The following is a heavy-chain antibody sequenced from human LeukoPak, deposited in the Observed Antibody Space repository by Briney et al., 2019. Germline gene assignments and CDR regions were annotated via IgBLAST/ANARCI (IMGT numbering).Heavy chain of an antibody. CDR1: GFTFSSYE. J-gene: IGHJ3*02. Sequence: GGSLRLSCAASGFTFSSYEMNWVRQAPGKGLEWVSYISSSGSTIYYADSVKGRFTISRDNAKNSLYLQMNSLRAEDTAVCYCARDPLDYYDSSGYQPTGDAFDIWGQGTMVTVSS. CDR2: ISSSGSTI. CDR3: ARDPLDYYDSSGYQPTGDAFDI. V-gene: IGHV3-48*03. D-gene: IGHD3-22*01.